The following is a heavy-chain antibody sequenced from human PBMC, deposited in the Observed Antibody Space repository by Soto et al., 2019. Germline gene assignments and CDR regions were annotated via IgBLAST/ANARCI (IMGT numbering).Heavy chain of an antibody. Sequence: QVHLVQSETEVKEPGASVTVSCKTSHATFTGYTINWVRQAPGQGLEWLVWISSLSGNTYYARDFQGRLTMTTNTSATTAYMELRSLRSDDTAVYFCARGTVTAGRWFGPWGQGTLVTVSS. V-gene: IGHV1-18*04. CDR2: ISSLSGNT. J-gene: IGHJ5*02. CDR3: ARGTVTAGRWFGP. CDR1: HATFTGYT. D-gene: IGHD2-21*02.